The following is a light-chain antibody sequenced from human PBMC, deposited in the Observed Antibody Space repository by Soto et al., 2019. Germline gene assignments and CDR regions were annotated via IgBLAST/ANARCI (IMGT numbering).Light chain of an antibody. V-gene: IGKV3-20*01. Sequence: EIVLTQSPGTLSLSPGERATLPCRASQSVSFTYLAWYQQKPGQAPRLLIYGASSRATGIPDRFSGSGSGTDFTLTISRLEPEDFAVYYCQQYDSLPRTFGQGTKVDIK. CDR1: QSVSFTY. CDR2: GAS. J-gene: IGKJ1*01. CDR3: QQYDSLPRT.